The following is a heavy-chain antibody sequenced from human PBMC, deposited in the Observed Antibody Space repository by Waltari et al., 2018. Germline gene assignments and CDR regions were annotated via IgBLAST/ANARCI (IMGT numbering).Heavy chain of an antibody. D-gene: IGHD2-8*01. CDR1: GSHFTDDY. J-gene: IGHJ5*02. CDR3: ATGRAVNDLYNWFDP. V-gene: IGHV1-69-2*01. Sequence: EVQLVQSGAEVKKPGSTVKITCQVSGSHFTDDYIHWVPPAPGKGLEWMGLVDPEDGETIYAEKFQGRVTITADTSTDTAYMELSSLRSEDTAVYYCATGRAVNDLYNWFDPWGQGTLVTVSS. CDR2: VDPEDGET.